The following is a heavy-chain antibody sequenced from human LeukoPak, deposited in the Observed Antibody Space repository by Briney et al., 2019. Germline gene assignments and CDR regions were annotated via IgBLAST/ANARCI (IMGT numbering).Heavy chain of an antibody. CDR3: ARDIAAAGGQGDY. J-gene: IGHJ4*02. CDR2: IKQDRSEK. CDR1: GFTFTNYW. D-gene: IGHD6-13*01. V-gene: IGHV3-7*01. Sequence: PGGSLRLSCAASGFTFTNYWMSWVRQAPGKGLELVANIKQDRSEKYYVDSVKGRFTISRDNAKNSLYLQMNSLRAEDTAVYYCARDIAAAGGQGDYWGQGTLVTVSS.